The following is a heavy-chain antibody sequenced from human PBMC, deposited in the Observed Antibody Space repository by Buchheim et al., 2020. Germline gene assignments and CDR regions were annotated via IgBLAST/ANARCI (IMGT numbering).Heavy chain of an antibody. CDR3: ARDRGIAVAGNYYYGMDV. Sequence: QVQLVESGGGVVQPGRSLRLSCAASGFTFSSYGMHWVRQAPGKGLEWVAVIWYDGSNKYYADSVKGRFTISRANSKNTLYLQMNSLRAEDTAVYYCARDRGIAVAGNYYYGMDVWGQGTT. V-gene: IGHV3-33*01. CDR1: GFTFSSYG. CDR2: IWYDGSNK. J-gene: IGHJ6*02. D-gene: IGHD6-19*01.